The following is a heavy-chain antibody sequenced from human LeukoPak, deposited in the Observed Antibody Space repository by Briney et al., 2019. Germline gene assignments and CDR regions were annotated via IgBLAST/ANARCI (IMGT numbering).Heavy chain of an antibody. CDR2: ISYDGNNK. Sequence: GGSLRLSCAASGFTFSSYAMHWVRQAPGKGLEWVAVISYDGNNKYYADSVKGRFTISRDKSKNTLYLQMNSLRAEDTAVYHCARDRAYSDILTGYYGYYYYYAMDVRGQGTTVTVSS. D-gene: IGHD3-9*01. CDR3: ARDRAYSDILTGYYGYYYYYAMDV. CDR1: GFTFSSYA. V-gene: IGHV3-30-3*01. J-gene: IGHJ6*02.